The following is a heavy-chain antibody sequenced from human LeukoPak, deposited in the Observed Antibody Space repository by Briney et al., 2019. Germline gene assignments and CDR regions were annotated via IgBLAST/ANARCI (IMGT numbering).Heavy chain of an antibody. D-gene: IGHD6-13*01. Sequence: GGSLRLSCAASGFTVSSNYMSWVRQAPGKGLEWVSVIYSGDNTYYADSVKGRFTITRDNSNNTLYLQMNSLRAEDTAVYYCAKEGIAAAAIAWGQGTLVTVSS. CDR3: AKEGIAAAAIA. CDR1: GFTVSSNY. J-gene: IGHJ5*02. CDR2: IYSGDNT. V-gene: IGHV3-66*01.